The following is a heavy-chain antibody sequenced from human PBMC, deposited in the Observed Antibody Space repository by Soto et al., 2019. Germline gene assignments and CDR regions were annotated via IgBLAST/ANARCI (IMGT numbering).Heavy chain of an antibody. V-gene: IGHV3-73*01. Sequence: EVQLVESGGGLVQSGGSLKLSCAASGFTFSDSAMHWVRQASGKGLEWVGRIRNKVNDYATAYGASVKGRFIISRDDSRNTAYLQMSSLKTEDTAVYYCTLTMVRGVNAEMFDYWGQGTLVTVSS. CDR3: TLTMVRGVNAEMFDY. J-gene: IGHJ4*02. CDR2: IRNKVNDYAT. CDR1: GFTFSDSA. D-gene: IGHD3-10*01.